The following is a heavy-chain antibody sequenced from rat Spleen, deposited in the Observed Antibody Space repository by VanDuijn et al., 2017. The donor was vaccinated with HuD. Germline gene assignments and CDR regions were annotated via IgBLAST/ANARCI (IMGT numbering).Heavy chain of an antibody. CDR2: ISYDDSRT. CDR3: ARHALMYTTDPFAY. D-gene: IGHD1-6*01. Sequence: EVQLVESGGGLVQPGRSMKLSCAALGFTFSNYYMAWVRQAPTKGLEWVATISYDDSRTSSRDAVKGRFTLSRDNTKSTLYLQMDSLRSEDTATYYCARHALMYTTDPFAYWGQGTLVTVSS. CDR1: GFTFSNYY. J-gene: IGHJ3*01. V-gene: IGHV5-7*01.